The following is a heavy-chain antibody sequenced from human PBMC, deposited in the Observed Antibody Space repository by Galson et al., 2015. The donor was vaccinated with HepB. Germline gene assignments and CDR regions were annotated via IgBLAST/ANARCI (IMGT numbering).Heavy chain of an antibody. CDR3: ARSYDYGDYDYHFYHMHV. CDR2: IGASGERI. V-gene: IGHV3-23*01. J-gene: IGHJ6*03. Sequence: SLRLSCAGSGFSFSSYAMNWVRQAPGKGLEWVSGIGASGERIYYADSVKGRFTISRDNSKNTLFLQMNSLRVEDTAVYYCARSYDYGDYDYHFYHMHVWGIGTTVTVSS. D-gene: IGHD4-17*01. CDR1: GFSFSSYA.